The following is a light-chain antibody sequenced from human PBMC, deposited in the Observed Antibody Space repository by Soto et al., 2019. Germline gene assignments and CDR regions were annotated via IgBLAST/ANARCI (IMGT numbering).Light chain of an antibody. Sequence: EIVLTRSPATLSLSPGDRATLSCRASQSVGTYINWFQQKPGQPPRLIIYDASTRVTGIPDRISGSGSGTDFSLTISSLEPGDSAVYYCQQNSNLQATFGQGTKVEIK. J-gene: IGKJ1*01. CDR1: QSVGTY. V-gene: IGKV3-11*01. CDR3: QQNSNLQAT. CDR2: DAS.